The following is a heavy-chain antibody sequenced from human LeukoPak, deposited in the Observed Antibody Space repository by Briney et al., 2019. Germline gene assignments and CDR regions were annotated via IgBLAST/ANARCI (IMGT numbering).Heavy chain of an antibody. CDR1: GFTFSSYW. CDR3: AREDFGVVIGPLDY. V-gene: IGHV3-7*01. Sequence: GGSLRLSCAASGFTFSSYWMSWVRQAPGKGLEWVANINQDGSEQYYVDSVKGRFTISRDNTKNSLYLQMNSLRAEDTAVYYCAREDFGVVIGPLDYWGQGTLVTVSS. J-gene: IGHJ4*02. D-gene: IGHD3-3*01. CDR2: INQDGSEQ.